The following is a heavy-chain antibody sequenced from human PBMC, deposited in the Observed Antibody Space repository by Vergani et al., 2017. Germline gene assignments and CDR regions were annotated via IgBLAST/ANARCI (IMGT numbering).Heavy chain of an antibody. V-gene: IGHV3-74*01. J-gene: IGHJ6*02. Sequence: VQLQESGPGLVKPSETLSLTCTVSGGSISSYYWSWIRQPPGKGLEWVSRINSDGSSTSYADSVKGRFTISRDNAKNTLYLQMNSLRAEDTAVYYCARDDRNIWPYYYGMDVWGQGP. CDR2: INSDGSST. D-gene: IGHD2/OR15-2a*01. CDR3: ARDDRNIWPYYYGMDV. CDR1: GGSISSYY.